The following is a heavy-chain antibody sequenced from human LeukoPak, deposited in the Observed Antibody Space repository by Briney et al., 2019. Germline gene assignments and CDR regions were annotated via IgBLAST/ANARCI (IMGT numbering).Heavy chain of an antibody. CDR3: ARRGRGDWDPFDS. D-gene: IGHD2-21*02. J-gene: IGHJ4*02. CDR2: IDPSDAST. Sequence: ASVKVSYKASGYTFSSYYIYWVRQVPGQGLEWMAIIDPSDASTRFAPNFQGRVTLTRDTSTSTVYMELSSLTSEDTAVYYCARRGRGDWDPFDSWGQGTLVTVSS. V-gene: IGHV1-46*01. CDR1: GYTFSSYY.